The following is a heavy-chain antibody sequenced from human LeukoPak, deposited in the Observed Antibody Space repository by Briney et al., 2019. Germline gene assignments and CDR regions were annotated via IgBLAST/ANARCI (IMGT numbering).Heavy chain of an antibody. CDR2: ISYDGSNK. V-gene: IGHV3-30*18. Sequence: PGGSLRLSCAASGFTFSSYGMHWVRQAPGKGLEWVAVISYDGSNKYYADSVKGRFTISRDNSKSTMYLEMNSLRAEDTAVYYCAKDHYYDSSGPDYWGQGTPVTVSS. D-gene: IGHD3-22*01. CDR1: GFTFSSYG. CDR3: AKDHYYDSSGPDY. J-gene: IGHJ4*02.